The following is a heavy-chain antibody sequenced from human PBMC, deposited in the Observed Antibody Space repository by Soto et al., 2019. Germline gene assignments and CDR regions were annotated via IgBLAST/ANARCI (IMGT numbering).Heavy chain of an antibody. CDR3: ARVRGYDWDDAFDI. Sequence: GGSLRLSCAASGFTFSSYWMSWVRQAPGKGLEWVANIKQDGSEKYYVDSVKGRFTISRDNAKNSLYLQMNSLRAEDTAVYYCARVRGYDWDDAFDIWGQGTMVTVSS. CDR1: GFTFSSYW. J-gene: IGHJ3*02. CDR2: IKQDGSEK. V-gene: IGHV3-7*01. D-gene: IGHD5-12*01.